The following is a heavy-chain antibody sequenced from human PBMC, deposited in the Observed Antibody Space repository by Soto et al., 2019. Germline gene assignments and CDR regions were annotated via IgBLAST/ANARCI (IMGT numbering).Heavy chain of an antibody. CDR2: ISGSSSYI. CDR1: GFIFSSYS. Sequence: EVQLVESGGGLVKPGGSLRLSCAASGFIFSSYSMNWVRQAPGKGLEWVSSISGSSSYIYYSDSVKGRFTISRDNPQNLLLLEMNSLRGEEQGVYYCARLDGYCISTSCYAGYYYGMELWGQGTTVTVSS. CDR3: ARLDGYCISTSCYAGYYYGMEL. D-gene: IGHD2-2*03. V-gene: IGHV3-21*01. J-gene: IGHJ6*02.